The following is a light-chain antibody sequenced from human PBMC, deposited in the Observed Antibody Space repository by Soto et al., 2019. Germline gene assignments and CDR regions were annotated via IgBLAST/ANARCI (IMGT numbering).Light chain of an antibody. J-gene: IGKJ2*01. CDR1: QSLSSTS. CDR2: GAS. V-gene: IGKV3-20*01. CDR3: QHRDNSPPST. Sequence: EIVLTQSPGTLSLSPGERATLSCRASQSLSSTSLAWYQQKPGQAPRLLIYGASNRASGIPDRLSGSGSGTDFTLTISSLQPEDFAVYYCQHRDNSPPSTFGQGTKLEIK.